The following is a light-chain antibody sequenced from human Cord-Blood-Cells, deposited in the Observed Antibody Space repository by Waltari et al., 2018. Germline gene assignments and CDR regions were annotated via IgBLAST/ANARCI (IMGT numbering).Light chain of an antibody. Sequence: DIVMTPSTASLAVSLGERATINCKSSQSVLYSSNNKHYLAWYQQKPGQPPKLLIYWASTRESGVPDRFSGSGSGTDFTLTISSLQAEDVAVYYCQQYYSTPSYTFGQGTKLEIK. CDR1: QSVLYSSNNKHY. J-gene: IGKJ2*01. CDR3: QQYYSTPSYT. CDR2: WAS. V-gene: IGKV4-1*01.